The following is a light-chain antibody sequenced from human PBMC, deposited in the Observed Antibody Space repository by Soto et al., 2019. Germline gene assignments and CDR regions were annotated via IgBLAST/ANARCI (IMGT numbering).Light chain of an antibody. CDR2: EVS. Sequence: QSALTQPASVSGSPGQSITISCTGTSSDVGGYNYVSWYQQHPGNAPKLMIYEVSNRPSGVSNRFSGSKSGNTASLTISGLQAEDEADYYCSSYTSTTFYVLGNGTKVTVL. J-gene: IGLJ1*01. V-gene: IGLV2-14*01. CDR1: SSDVGGYNY. CDR3: SSYTSTTFYV.